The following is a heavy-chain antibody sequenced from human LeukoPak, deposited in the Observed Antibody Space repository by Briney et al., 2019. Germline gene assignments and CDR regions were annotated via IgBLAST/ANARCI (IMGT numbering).Heavy chain of an antibody. CDR3: ARIALVGGSCFDY. D-gene: IGHD4-23*01. CDR2: ISTSSSYI. Sequence: PGGSLRLSCAASGFTFNRYNMNWVRRAPGKGLEWVSSISTSSSYIYYADSVRGRFTISRDNAKNSLYLQMNSLRAEDTAVYYCARIALVGGSCFDYWGQGTLVTVSS. V-gene: IGHV3-21*01. J-gene: IGHJ4*02. CDR1: GFTFNRYN.